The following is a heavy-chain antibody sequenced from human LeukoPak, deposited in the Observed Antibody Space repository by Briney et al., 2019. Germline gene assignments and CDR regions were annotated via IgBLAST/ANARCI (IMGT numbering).Heavy chain of an antibody. CDR1: GFTFNNYD. CDR2: IWYDGSNK. D-gene: IGHD3-22*01. J-gene: IGHJ4*02. V-gene: IGHV3-33*08. CDR3: ARSYTYYYDSSGYVFDY. Sequence: GGSLRLSCAASGFTFNNYDMLWVRQAPGKGLEWVAVIWYDGSNKYYADSVKGRFTISRDNSKNTLYLQMNSLRAEDTAVCYCARSYTYYYDSSGYVFDYWGQGTLVTVSS.